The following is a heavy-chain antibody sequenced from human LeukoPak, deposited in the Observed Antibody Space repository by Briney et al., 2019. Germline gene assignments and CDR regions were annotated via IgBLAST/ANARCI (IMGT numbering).Heavy chain of an antibody. D-gene: IGHD2-8*01. V-gene: IGHV3-66*01. CDR2: IYADGRT. CDR3: VRSVFS. CDR1: GFTVNNEY. J-gene: IGHJ5*02. Sequence: GGSLRLSCAASGFTVNNEYMYWVRQAPGRGLECVSLIYADGRTFYTDSVRGRFTISRDNSRNTVDLQMNRLRAEDTAAYFCVRSVFSWGQGTRVTVSS.